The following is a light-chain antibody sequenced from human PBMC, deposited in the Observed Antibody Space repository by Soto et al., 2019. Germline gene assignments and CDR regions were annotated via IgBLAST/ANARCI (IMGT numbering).Light chain of an antibody. CDR3: QQYGSSPTVT. J-gene: IGKJ4*01. CDR1: QSVSSSY. CDR2: GAS. Sequence: IVLTQSPGTLSLSPGERAKISCRASQSVSSSYLAWYQQKPGQAPRLLIYGASSRATGIPDRFSGSESGTDFTLTISRLEPEDFAVYYGQQYGSSPTVTFGGGTKVDIK. V-gene: IGKV3-20*01.